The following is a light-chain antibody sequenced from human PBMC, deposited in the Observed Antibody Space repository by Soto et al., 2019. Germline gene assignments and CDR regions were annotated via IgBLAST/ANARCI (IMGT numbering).Light chain of an antibody. CDR3: AAWDDSLNGQV. J-gene: IGLJ1*01. CDR1: SSNIGSNT. V-gene: IGLV1-44*01. CDR2: STN. Sequence: QSVLTQPPSASGTPGQRVTLSCSGSSSNIGSNTVNWYQQLPGTAPKLLIYSTNQRPSGVPDGFSGSKSGTSASLAISGLQSEDEADYYCAAWDDSLNGQVFGTGTTLTVL.